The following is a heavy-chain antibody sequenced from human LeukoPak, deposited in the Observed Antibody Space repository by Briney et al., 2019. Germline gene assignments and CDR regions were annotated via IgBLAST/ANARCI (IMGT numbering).Heavy chain of an antibody. Sequence: PGGSLRLSCAASGFTFSSYSMNWVRQAPGKGLEWVSSISGSSSYIYYADSVKGRFTISRNNAKNSLFLQMNSLRAEDTAVYYCARDVTQYCSGGTCSAFDIWGQGTMVTVSS. D-gene: IGHD2-15*01. CDR1: GFTFSSYS. CDR3: ARDVTQYCSGGTCSAFDI. J-gene: IGHJ3*02. V-gene: IGHV3-21*01. CDR2: ISGSSSYI.